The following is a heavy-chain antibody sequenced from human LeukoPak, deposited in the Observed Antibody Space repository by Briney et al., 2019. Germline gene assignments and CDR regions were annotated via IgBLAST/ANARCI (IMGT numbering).Heavy chain of an antibody. Sequence: ETLSLTCTVSGGSISSSSYYWGWIRQPPGKGLEWIGSIYYSGSTYYNPSLKSRVTISVDSSKNQFSLRLSSVTAADTAVYYCARESLTWLQSRTSWFDPWGQGTLVTVSS. CDR2: IYYSGST. V-gene: IGHV4-39*07. CDR3: ARESLTWLQSRTSWFDP. D-gene: IGHD5-24*01. J-gene: IGHJ5*02. CDR1: GGSISSSSYY.